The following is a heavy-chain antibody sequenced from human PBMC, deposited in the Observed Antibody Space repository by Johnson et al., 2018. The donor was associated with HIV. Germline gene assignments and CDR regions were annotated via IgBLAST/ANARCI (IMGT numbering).Heavy chain of an antibody. CDR2: VKSISDDGTA. CDR3: TTGLSWNDAFHI. Sequence: EMQLVESGGGLVQPGGSLRLSCAASGFTFSDAWMNWVRQAPGKGLEWVGRVKSISDDGTADYAAPVRGRFTISRDTSENTLYLQMNSLKTEDTALYYCTTGLSWNDAFHIWAQGTMVTVSS. D-gene: IGHD1-1*01. V-gene: IGHV3-15*01. J-gene: IGHJ3*02. CDR1: GFTFSDAW.